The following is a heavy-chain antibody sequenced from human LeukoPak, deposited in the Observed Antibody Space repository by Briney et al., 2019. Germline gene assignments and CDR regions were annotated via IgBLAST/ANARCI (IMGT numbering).Heavy chain of an antibody. V-gene: IGHV4-39*01. CDR3: ARGESEWFGELFNDAFDI. CDR2: IYYSGST. J-gene: IGHJ3*02. D-gene: IGHD3-10*01. Sequence: SETLSLTCTVSGGSISSSSYYWGWIRQPPGKGLEWIGSIYYSGSTYYSPSLKSRVTISVDTSKNQFSLKLSSVTAADTAVYYCARGESEWFGELFNDAFDIWGQGTMVTVSS. CDR1: GGSISSSSYY.